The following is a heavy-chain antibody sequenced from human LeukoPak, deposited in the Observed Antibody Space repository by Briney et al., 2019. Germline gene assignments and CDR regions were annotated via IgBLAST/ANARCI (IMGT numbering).Heavy chain of an antibody. CDR1: RYTFTDFY. D-gene: IGHD3-16*02. CDR2: INPHTGGT. V-gene: IGHV1-2*02. CDR3: ARDLCPITFGGVIVRGDDY. J-gene: IGHJ4*02. Sequence: ASVKVSCKASRYTFTDFYMHWVRQAPGQGLQWMGWINPHTGGTNYAQDFQGRVTVTGDTSISTAYMELSRLRSDDTAVYYCARDLCPITFGGVIVRGDDYWGQGTLVTVSS.